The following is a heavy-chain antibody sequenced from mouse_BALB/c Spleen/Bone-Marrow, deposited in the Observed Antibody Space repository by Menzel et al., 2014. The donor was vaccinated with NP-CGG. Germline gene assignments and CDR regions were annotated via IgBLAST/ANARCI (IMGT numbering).Heavy chain of an antibody. J-gene: IGHJ2*01. CDR2: IHNSGVT. V-gene: IGHV3-1*02. CDR1: GYSITSGYS. D-gene: IGHD2-5*01. CDR3: ARLDDSKGLDY. Sequence: EVKLMESGPDLVKPSRSLSLTCTVTGYSITSGYSWHWIRQFPGNKLEWMAYIHNSGVTNFNPSLKSRISISRDTSKNQFFLQMNSVTTEDTATYYCARLDDSKGLDYWGQGTTLTVSS.